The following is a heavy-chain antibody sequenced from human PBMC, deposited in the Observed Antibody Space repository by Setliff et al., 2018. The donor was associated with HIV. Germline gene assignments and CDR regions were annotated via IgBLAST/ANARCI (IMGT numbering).Heavy chain of an antibody. J-gene: IGHJ6*03. D-gene: IGHD2-2*01. V-gene: IGHV4-59*11. CDR3: VRGYCSSTTCYDDYYYMDV. CDR2: IFYTGST. Sequence: SETLSLTCTVSGGSISGHYWSWIRQPPGTGLEWIAYIFYTGSTNYNPSLKSRVTISVDTSTNQFFLKLSSVIAADTAVYYCVRGYCSSTTCYDDYYYMDVWGKGSTVTVSS. CDR1: GGSISGHY.